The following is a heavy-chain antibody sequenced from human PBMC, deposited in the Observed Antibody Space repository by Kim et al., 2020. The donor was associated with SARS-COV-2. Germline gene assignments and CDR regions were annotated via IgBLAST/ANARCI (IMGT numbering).Heavy chain of an antibody. D-gene: IGHD6-19*01. V-gene: IGHV1-69*13. CDR1: GGTFSSYA. J-gene: IGHJ4*02. CDR2: IIPIFGTA. Sequence: SVKVSCKASGGTFSSYAISWVRQAPGQGLEWMGGIIPIFGTANYAQKFQGRVTITADESTSTAYMELSRLRSEDTAVYYCAGDYRPSGWYDYWGQGTLVSVSS. CDR3: AGDYRPSGWYDY.